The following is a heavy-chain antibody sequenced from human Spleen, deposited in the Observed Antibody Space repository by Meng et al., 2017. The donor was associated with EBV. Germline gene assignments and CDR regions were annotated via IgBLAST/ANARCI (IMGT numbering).Heavy chain of an antibody. Sequence: VRVVDSGAEVKKPGSAVKVFCKTSGGTFRSDAISWVRQAPGQGLEWMGGLIPLSDAPHYAQKFQGRVTITADESTSTHYLDLSGLRAEDTAVYYCASESGRGFTPDYWGQGTLVTVSS. J-gene: IGHJ4*02. CDR2: LIPLSDAP. CDR1: GGTFRSDA. CDR3: ASESGRGFTPDY. D-gene: IGHD3-10*01. V-gene: IGHV1-69*01.